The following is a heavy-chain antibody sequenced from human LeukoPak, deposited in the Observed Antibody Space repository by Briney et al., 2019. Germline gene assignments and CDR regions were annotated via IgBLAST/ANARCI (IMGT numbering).Heavy chain of an antibody. V-gene: IGHV4-61*08. Sequence: SETLSLTCTVSGGSISSGGYYWSWIRQHPGKGLEWIGYIYYCGSTNYNPSLKSRVTISVDTSKNQFSLKLSSVTAADTAVYYCARDRVEQWLVQGDWYFDLWGRGTLVTVSS. CDR2: IYYCGST. J-gene: IGHJ2*01. CDR1: GGSISSGGYY. CDR3: ARDRVEQWLVQGDWYFDL. D-gene: IGHD6-19*01.